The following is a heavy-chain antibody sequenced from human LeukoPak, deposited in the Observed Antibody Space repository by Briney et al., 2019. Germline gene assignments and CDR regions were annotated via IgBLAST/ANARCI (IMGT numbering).Heavy chain of an antibody. V-gene: IGHV3-21*01. CDR2: ISSSSSYI. CDR1: GFTFSSYS. D-gene: IGHD2-15*01. J-gene: IGHJ6*02. Sequence: GGSLRLSCAASGFTFSSYSMNWVRQAPGKGLEWVSSISSSSSYIYYADSVKGRFTISRDNAKNSLYLQMDSLRAEDTAVYYCAVVTPTPDYYYYGMDVWGQGTTVTVSS. CDR3: AVVTPTPDYYYYGMDV.